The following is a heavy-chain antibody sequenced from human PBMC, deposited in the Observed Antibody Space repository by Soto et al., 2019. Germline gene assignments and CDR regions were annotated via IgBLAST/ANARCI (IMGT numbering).Heavy chain of an antibody. CDR1: GFTFNIYP. D-gene: IGHD3-9*01. Sequence: QVQLVESGGGVVQPGRSLRLSCAASGFTFNIYPMHWVRQAPGKGLESVAVISYDGRDTDYADSVKGRFTISRDNSKNILYLQMNSLRADDTAVYYCTRSSNGQYFDWLSPDIWGQGTMVTVS. J-gene: IGHJ3*02. CDR2: ISYDGRDT. V-gene: IGHV3-30*04. CDR3: TRSSNGQYFDWLSPDI.